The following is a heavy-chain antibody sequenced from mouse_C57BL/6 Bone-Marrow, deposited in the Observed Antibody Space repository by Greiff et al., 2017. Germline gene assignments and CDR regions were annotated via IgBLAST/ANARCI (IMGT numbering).Heavy chain of an antibody. Sequence: LNESGAELVRPGSSVKLSCKDSYFAFMASAMHWVKQRPGHGLEWIGSFTMYSDATEYSENFKGKATLTANTSSSTAYMELSSLTSEDSAVYYCARPPPDSSGYSLKAYWGQGTLVTVSA. CDR2: FTMYSDAT. CDR1: YFAFMASA. D-gene: IGHD3-2*02. V-gene: IGHV1-49*01. CDR3: ARPPPDSSGYSLKAY. J-gene: IGHJ3*01.